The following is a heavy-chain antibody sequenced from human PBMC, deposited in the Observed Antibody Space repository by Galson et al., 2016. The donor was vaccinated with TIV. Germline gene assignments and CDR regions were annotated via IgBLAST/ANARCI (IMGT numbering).Heavy chain of an antibody. CDR2: IWYDGTNT. V-gene: IGHV3-33*01. J-gene: IGHJ3*01. CDR3: ARTGANTLYSGGYGDDDGFDF. Sequence: SLRLSCATSGFTLPNYGVTWVRQAPGKGLEWVAVIWYDGTNTHYADSVKGRFTISKDNSKNTLNLQMNTLRAEDTAVYYCARTGANTLYSGGYGDDDGFDFWGQGTMVTVSS. CDR1: GFTLPNYG. D-gene: IGHD1-26*01.